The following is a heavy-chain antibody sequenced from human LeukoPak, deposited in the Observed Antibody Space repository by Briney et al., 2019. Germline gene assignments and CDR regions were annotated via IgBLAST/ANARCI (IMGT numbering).Heavy chain of an antibody. Sequence: GGSLRLSCAASGFPFSSFAMHWVRQAPGKGLEWVAFIRHDGTNKYHSNSVQGRFTISRDNSRNTVYLQMNSLRAEDTAVYYCASEVTASSFDYWGQGTLVTVSS. CDR1: GFPFSSFA. J-gene: IGHJ4*02. CDR3: ASEVTASSFDY. D-gene: IGHD1-14*01. CDR2: IRHDGTNK. V-gene: IGHV3-30*02.